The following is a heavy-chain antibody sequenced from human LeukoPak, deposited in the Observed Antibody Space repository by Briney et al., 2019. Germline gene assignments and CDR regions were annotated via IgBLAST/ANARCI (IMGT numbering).Heavy chain of an antibody. CDR1: GFTFSSYG. D-gene: IGHD5-18*01. Sequence: GGSLRLSCAASGFTFSSYGMHWVRQAPGKGLEWVAAISYDGSNKYYADSVKGRLTISRDNSKNTLYLQMNSLRAEDTAVYYCANGYSYGVDAFDIWGQGTMDTVSS. CDR3: ANGYSYGVDAFDI. J-gene: IGHJ3*02. V-gene: IGHV3-30*18. CDR2: ISYDGSNK.